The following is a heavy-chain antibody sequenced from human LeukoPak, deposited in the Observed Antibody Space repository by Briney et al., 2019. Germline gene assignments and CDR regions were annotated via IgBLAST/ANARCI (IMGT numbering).Heavy chain of an antibody. CDR1: GFTFSSNE. V-gene: IGHV3-48*03. Sequence: GGSLRLSCAASGFTFSSNEMNWVRQAPGKGLEWVSYISSSGSTIYYADSVKGRFTISRDNAKNSLYLQMNSLRAEDTAVYYCARDSPGIAAAGLYYFDYWGQGTLVTVSS. CDR2: ISSSGSTI. J-gene: IGHJ4*02. CDR3: ARDSPGIAAAGLYYFDY. D-gene: IGHD6-13*01.